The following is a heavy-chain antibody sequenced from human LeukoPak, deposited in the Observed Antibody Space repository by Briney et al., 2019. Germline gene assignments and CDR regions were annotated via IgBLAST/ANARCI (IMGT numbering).Heavy chain of an antibody. CDR2: ISYSGNT. CDR1: GGSISSYY. Sequence: PSETLSLTCTLSGGSISSYYWSSIRQPPGKGLEWIGYISYSGNTNYNPSLKSRVTISADTSKNQFSLKMSSVTAADTAVYLCARLRNWAWDFDSWGQGTLVTVSS. CDR3: ARLRNWAWDFDS. J-gene: IGHJ4*02. D-gene: IGHD7-27*01. V-gene: IGHV4-59*01.